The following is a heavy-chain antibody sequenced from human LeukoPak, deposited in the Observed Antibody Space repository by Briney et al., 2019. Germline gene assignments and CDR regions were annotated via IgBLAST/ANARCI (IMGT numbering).Heavy chain of an antibody. V-gene: IGHV3-48*04. CDR1: GFTFSSYA. Sequence: GGSLRLSCAVSGFTFSSYAMNWVRQAPGKGLEWVSHISSGSDIVFYADSVKGRFTISRDNTKNSLYLQMDSLRAEDTAVYYCAKGEDSYGSVGDYWGQGTLVTVSS. CDR2: ISSGSDIV. CDR3: AKGEDSYGSVGDY. J-gene: IGHJ4*02. D-gene: IGHD5-18*01.